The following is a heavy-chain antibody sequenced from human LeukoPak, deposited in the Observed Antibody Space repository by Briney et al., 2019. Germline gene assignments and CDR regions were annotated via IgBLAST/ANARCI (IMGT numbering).Heavy chain of an antibody. Sequence: PSETLSLTCAVYGGSFSGYYWSWIRQPPGKGLEWIGEINHSGSTNYNPSLKSRVTISVDTSKNQFSLKLSSVTAADTAVYYCARGFRRGVIIRTSGHHNHFDYWGQGTLVTVSS. CDR2: INHSGST. J-gene: IGHJ4*02. D-gene: IGHD3-10*01. CDR3: ARGFRRGVIIRTSGHHNHFDY. V-gene: IGHV4-34*01. CDR1: GGSFSGYY.